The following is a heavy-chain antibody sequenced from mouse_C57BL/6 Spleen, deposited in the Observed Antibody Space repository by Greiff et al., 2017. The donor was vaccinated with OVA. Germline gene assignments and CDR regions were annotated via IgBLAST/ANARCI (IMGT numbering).Heavy chain of an antibody. Sequence: VQLQQSGAELARPGASVKMSCKASGYTFTSYTMHWVKQRPGQGLEWIGYINPSSGYTKYNQKFKDKATLTADKSSSTAYMQLSSLTSEDSSVYYCARSYYSNHWYFDVWGTGTTVTVSS. D-gene: IGHD2-5*01. J-gene: IGHJ1*03. CDR2: INPSSGYT. CDR3: ARSYYSNHWYFDV. V-gene: IGHV1-4*01. CDR1: GYTFTSYT.